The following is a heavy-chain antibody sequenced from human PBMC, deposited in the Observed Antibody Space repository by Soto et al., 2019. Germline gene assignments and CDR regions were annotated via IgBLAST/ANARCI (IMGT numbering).Heavy chain of an antibody. Sequence: EVQLVESGGGLVQPGGSLRLSCAASGFTFSSYDMHWVRQATGKGLEWVSAIGTAGDTYYPGSVKGRFTISRDNAKNSLYLQMNSLRAEDTAVYYCARDRFPHAYCGGDCYSYYYYGMDVWGQGTTVTVSS. D-gene: IGHD2-21*02. CDR2: IGTAGDT. V-gene: IGHV3-13*01. CDR1: GFTFSSYD. CDR3: ARDRFPHAYCGGDCYSYYYYGMDV. J-gene: IGHJ6*02.